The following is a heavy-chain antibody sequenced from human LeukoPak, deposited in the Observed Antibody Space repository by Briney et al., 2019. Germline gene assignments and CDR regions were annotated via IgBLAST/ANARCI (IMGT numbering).Heavy chain of an antibody. CDR3: AASITMFDY. V-gene: IGHV3-7*02. J-gene: IGHJ4*02. CDR1: GFTFSRYW. D-gene: IGHD3-10*01. Sequence: GGSLRLSCAASGFTFSRYWMSWGRQAPGKGLEWVANIKEDGSVKYYVESVKGRFTISRDNAKNSLYLQMNSLRAGDTAVYYCAASITMFDYWGQGTLVTVSS. CDR2: IKEDGSVK.